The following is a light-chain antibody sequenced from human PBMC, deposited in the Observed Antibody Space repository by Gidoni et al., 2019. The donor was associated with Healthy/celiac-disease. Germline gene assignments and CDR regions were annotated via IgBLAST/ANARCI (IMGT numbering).Light chain of an antibody. CDR2: DVS. J-gene: IGLJ2*01. CDR3: SSYTNSSSYVV. V-gene: IGLV2-14*01. CDR1: SSDVGGYNY. Sequence: QSALTQPVSVSGSPGQPLTISCTGTSSDVGGYNYDSWYQQHPGKAPKLVIYDVSNRPSGVSNHFSGSKSGNTASLTISGLQAEDEADYYCSSYTNSSSYVVFGGGTKLTVL.